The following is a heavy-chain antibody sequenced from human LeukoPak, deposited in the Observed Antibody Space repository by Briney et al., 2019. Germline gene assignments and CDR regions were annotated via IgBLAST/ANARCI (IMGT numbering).Heavy chain of an antibody. D-gene: IGHD2/OR15-2a*01. J-gene: IGHJ1*01. V-gene: IGHV1-46*01. CDR3: ARGGSAYPKYLPDAEYFHN. CDR1: GDTLTSYY. CDR2: FNPFGGSA. Sequence: GASVKVSFKSSGDTLTSYYINWVRQAPGQGLEWVGIFNPFGGSASYAQKFQGRVTLTRDTSASTVYMELSSLRSEDTAVYYCARGGSAYPKYLPDAEYFHNWGQGTLVTVSS.